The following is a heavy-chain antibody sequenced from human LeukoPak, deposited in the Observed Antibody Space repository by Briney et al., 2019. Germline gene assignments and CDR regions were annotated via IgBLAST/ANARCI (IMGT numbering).Heavy chain of an antibody. J-gene: IGHJ3*02. D-gene: IGHD3-9*01. CDR1: GFTVSSNY. Sequence: GGSLRLSCAASGFTVSSNYMSWVRQAPGKGLEWVSVIYSGDNTYSADSVKGRFTISRDNSKNTLYLQMNSLRAEDTAVYYCARPGYTAGYDIWGQGTLVTVSS. V-gene: IGHV3-66*04. CDR2: IYSGDNT. CDR3: ARPGYTAGYDI.